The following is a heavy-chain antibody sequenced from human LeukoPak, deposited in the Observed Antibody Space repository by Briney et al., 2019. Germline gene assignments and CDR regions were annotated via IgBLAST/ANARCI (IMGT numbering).Heavy chain of an antibody. CDR3: ARFPRARNWFDP. CDR2: IYYSGST. CDR1: GGSVSSGSYY. V-gene: IGHV4-61*01. J-gene: IGHJ5*02. Sequence: PSETLSLTCTVSGGSVSSGSYYWSWIRQPPGKGLEWIGYIYYSGSTNYNPSLKSRVTISVDTSKNQFSLKLSSVTAADTAVYYCARFPRARNWFDPWGQGTLVTVSS.